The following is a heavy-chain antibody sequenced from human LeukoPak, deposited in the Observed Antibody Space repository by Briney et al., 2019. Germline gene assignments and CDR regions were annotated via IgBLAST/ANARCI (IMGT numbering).Heavy chain of an antibody. J-gene: IGHJ4*02. D-gene: IGHD3-3*01. V-gene: IGHV1-18*01. CDR2: TSTYNGNT. Sequence: GASVKVCCKASGYTFTDYNINWVRQAPGQGLDWMGWTSTYNGNTRSTQKFQGRVTMTTDTSTSTAYMELRSLRSDDTAVYYCARECYYDFWSGYVDYWGQGTLVTVSS. CDR3: ARECYYDFWSGYVDY. CDR1: GYTFTDYN.